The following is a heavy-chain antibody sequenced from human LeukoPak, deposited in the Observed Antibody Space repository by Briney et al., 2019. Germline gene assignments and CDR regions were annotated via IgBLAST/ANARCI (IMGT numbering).Heavy chain of an antibody. J-gene: IGHJ4*02. Sequence: GGSLRLSCAASGFTFSSSIMSWVRQAPGRGLEWVSIIHNDGTTDYVDSARGRFAISRDNSKDILYLQMNSLRVEDTAIYYCVRDRSGTYLDYWGQGTLVTVSS. CDR2: IHNDGTT. V-gene: IGHV3-66*01. D-gene: IGHD1-26*01. CDR3: VRDRSGTYLDY. CDR1: GFTFSSSI.